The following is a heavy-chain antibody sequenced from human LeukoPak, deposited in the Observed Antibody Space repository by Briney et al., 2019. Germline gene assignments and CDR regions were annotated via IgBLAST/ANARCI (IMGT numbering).Heavy chain of an antibody. V-gene: IGHV3-7*01. CDR3: ARVYVGYCTNGVCYYYYYMDV. CDR2: IKQDGSEK. J-gene: IGHJ6*03. CDR1: GFTFSSYW. D-gene: IGHD2-8*01. Sequence: GGSLRLSCAASGFTFSSYWMSWVRQAPGKGLEWVANIKQDGSEKYYVDSVKGRFTISRDNAKNSLYLQMSSLRAEDTAVYYCARVYVGYCTNGVCYYYYYMDVWGKGTTVTVSS.